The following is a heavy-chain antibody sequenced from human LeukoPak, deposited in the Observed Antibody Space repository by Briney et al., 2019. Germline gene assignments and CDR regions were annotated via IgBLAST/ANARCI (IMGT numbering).Heavy chain of an antibody. CDR3: ARLDYYGSGSYSDY. CDR2: IYYSGST. V-gene: IGHV4-39*01. Sequence: SETLSLTCTVPGGSISSSSYYWGWIRQPPGKGLEWIGSIYYSGSTYYNPSLKSRVTISVDTSKNQFSLKLSSVTAADTAVYYCARLDYYGSGSYSDYWGQGTLVTVSS. D-gene: IGHD3-10*01. CDR1: GGSISSSSYY. J-gene: IGHJ4*02.